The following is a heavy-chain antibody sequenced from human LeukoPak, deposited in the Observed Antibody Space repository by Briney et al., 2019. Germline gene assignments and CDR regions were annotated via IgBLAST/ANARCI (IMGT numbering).Heavy chain of an antibody. CDR1: GYNFSGHY. CDR2: IKPSDGDT. CDR3: ASPPLSSAMYYAH. D-gene: IGHD1-26*01. J-gene: IGHJ4*02. Sequence: ASVKVSCKASGYNFSGHYMHWVRQAPGQGLEWMGWIKPSDGDTNYAQNFQGRVTMTRDTPISTAYMELSSLRSDDTAVYYCASPPLSSAMYYAHWGQGTLVTVSS. V-gene: IGHV1-2*02.